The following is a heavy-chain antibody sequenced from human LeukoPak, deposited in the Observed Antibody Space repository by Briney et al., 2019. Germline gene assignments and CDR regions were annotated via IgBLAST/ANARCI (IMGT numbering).Heavy chain of an antibody. CDR3: ARETVTGYYYYYMDV. Sequence: GGSLRLSCAASGFTFSSYAMHWVRQAPGKGLEWVAVISYDGSNKYYADSVKGRFTISRDNSKNTLYLQMNSLRAEDTAVYYCARETVTGYYYYYMDVWGKETTVTVSS. V-gene: IGHV3-30*04. CDR2: ISYDGSNK. J-gene: IGHJ6*03. D-gene: IGHD4-17*01. CDR1: GFTFSSYA.